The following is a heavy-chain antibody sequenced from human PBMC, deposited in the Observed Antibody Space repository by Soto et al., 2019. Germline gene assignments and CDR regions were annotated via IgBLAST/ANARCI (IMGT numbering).Heavy chain of an antibody. CDR1: GFSLSTRGMG. Sequence: SGPTLVNPTETLTLTCTFSGFSLSTRGMGVAWIRQPPGRALEWLALIYWNDDPRYSPSLKSRLTITKDTTKNQVVLTMTKMDPVDTATYYCPKRNPEYGLDVWGPGTMVTVSS. J-gene: IGHJ6*02. CDR2: IYWNDDP. CDR3: PKRNPEYGLDV. V-gene: IGHV2-5*01.